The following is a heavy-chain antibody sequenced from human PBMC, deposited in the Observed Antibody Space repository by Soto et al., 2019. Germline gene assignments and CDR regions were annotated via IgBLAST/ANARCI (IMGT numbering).Heavy chain of an antibody. Sequence: EVQLVESGGGLVQLGGSLRLSCAASGFTFSNYGMNWVRQTPGKGPEWVSYISSSSSSTAYANAVQGRFTISRDNAKNSLYLQMNSLRDEDTAVYYCARGGAARPDYWGQGTLVTVSS. CDR2: ISSSSSST. J-gene: IGHJ4*02. CDR1: GFTFSNYG. CDR3: ARGGAARPDY. V-gene: IGHV3-48*02. D-gene: IGHD6-6*01.